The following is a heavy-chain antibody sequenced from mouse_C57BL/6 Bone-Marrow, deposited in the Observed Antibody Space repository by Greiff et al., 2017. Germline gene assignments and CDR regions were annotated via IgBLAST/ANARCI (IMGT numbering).Heavy chain of an antibody. Sequence: ESGPGLVKPSQSLSLTCSVTGYSITSGYYWNWIRQFPGNKLEWMGYISYDGSNNYNPSLKNRISITRDTSKNQFFLKLNSVTTEDTATYYCAREDFDALFAYWGQGTLVTVSA. D-gene: IGHD2-3*01. V-gene: IGHV3-6*01. CDR3: AREDFDALFAY. J-gene: IGHJ3*01. CDR2: ISYDGSN. CDR1: GYSITSGYY.